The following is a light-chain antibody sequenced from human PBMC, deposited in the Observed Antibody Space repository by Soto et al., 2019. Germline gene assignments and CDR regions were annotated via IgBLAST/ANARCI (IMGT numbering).Light chain of an antibody. Sequence: QSALTQPASVSGSPGQSITISCTGTSSDVGAYNYVSWYQQHPGKAPKLMIYEVSNRPSGVSNRFSGSKSGNTDSLTISGGQAEDEADYYCSSYTSSSTVVFGGGTKLTVL. J-gene: IGLJ2*01. CDR1: SSDVGAYNY. V-gene: IGLV2-14*01. CDR2: EVS. CDR3: SSYTSSSTVV.